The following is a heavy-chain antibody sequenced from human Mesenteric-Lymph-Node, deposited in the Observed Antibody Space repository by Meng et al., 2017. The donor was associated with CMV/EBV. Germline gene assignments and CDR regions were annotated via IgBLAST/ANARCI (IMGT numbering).Heavy chain of an antibody. Sequence: GGSLRLSCAASGFTFSSYGMHWVRQAPGKGLEWVAVIWYDGSNKYYADSVKGRFTISRDNSKNTLYLQMNSLRAEDTAVYYCAKDRSPHSGGSYYFDYWGQGTLVTVSS. J-gene: IGHJ4*02. CDR1: GFTFSSYG. V-gene: IGHV3-33*06. CDR2: IWYDGSNK. D-gene: IGHD6-19*01. CDR3: AKDRSPHSGGSYYFDY.